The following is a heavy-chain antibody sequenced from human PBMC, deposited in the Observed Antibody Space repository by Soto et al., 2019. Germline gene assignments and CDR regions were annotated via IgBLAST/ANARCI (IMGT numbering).Heavy chain of an antibody. CDR2: IYSGGST. D-gene: IGHD2-15*01. J-gene: IGHJ4*02. CDR3: AAFDIVVVVAAPIRFDY. CDR1: GFTFNRHP. Sequence: GGSLRLSCAASGFTFNRHPLHWVRQAPGKGLEWVSVIYSGGSTYYADSVKGRFTISRDNSKNTLYLQMNSLRAEDTAVYYCAAFDIVVVVAAPIRFDYWGQGTLVTVSS. V-gene: IGHV3-66*01.